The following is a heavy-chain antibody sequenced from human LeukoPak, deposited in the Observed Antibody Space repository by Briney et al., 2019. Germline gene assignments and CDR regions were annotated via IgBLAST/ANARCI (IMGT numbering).Heavy chain of an antibody. CDR2: ISYDGSNK. CDR3: AKDAYYMDV. V-gene: IGHV3-30*04. Sequence: GGSLRLSCAASGFTFTSYAMHWVRQAPGKGLEWVAVISYDGSNKYYADSVKGRFTISRDNSKNTLYLQMNSLRAEDTAVYYCAKDAYYMDVWGKGTTVTVPS. J-gene: IGHJ6*03. CDR1: GFTFTSYA.